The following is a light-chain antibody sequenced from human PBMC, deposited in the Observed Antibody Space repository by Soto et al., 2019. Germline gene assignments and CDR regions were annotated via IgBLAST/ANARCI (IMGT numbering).Light chain of an antibody. Sequence: EIVWTQSPGTLSLSPGERDTLSCRASQGVSSSYLAWYQQKPGQPPRLLIYGASSRATGIPDRFSGSGSGTDFTLTITRLEREDFAVYYCQHYRTSFGGGTKVEIK. J-gene: IGKJ4*01. CDR1: QGVSSSY. CDR2: GAS. CDR3: QHYRTS. V-gene: IGKV3-20*01.